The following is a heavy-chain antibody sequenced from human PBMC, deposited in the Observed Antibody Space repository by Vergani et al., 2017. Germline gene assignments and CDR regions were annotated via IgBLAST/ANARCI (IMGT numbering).Heavy chain of an antibody. CDR2: ITYNGGRT. CDR1: GFTFNVHG. Sequence: QVQLVESGGGVVQPGGSLRLSCSTSGFTFNVHGMHWVRQAPGKGLEWVSTITYNGGRTYYADSVTGRFTISRDNSKNTLFLQLKTLRAEDTGVYYCAKDYNIMGALHYWGQGTLVAVSS. CDR3: AKDYNIMGALHY. D-gene: IGHD5-12*01. J-gene: IGHJ4*02. V-gene: IGHV3-NL1*01.